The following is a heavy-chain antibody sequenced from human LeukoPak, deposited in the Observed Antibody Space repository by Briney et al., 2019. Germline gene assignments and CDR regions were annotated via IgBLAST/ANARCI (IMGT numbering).Heavy chain of an antibody. Sequence: ASVKVSCTASGYTFTGYYMHWVRQAPGQGLEWMGRINPNSGGTNYAQKFQGRVTMTRDTSISTAYMELSRLRSDDTAVYYCAREGMATTRKFDYWGQGTLVTVSS. CDR2: INPNSGGT. V-gene: IGHV1-2*06. CDR1: GYTFTGYY. D-gene: IGHD5-24*01. CDR3: AREGMATTRKFDY. J-gene: IGHJ4*02.